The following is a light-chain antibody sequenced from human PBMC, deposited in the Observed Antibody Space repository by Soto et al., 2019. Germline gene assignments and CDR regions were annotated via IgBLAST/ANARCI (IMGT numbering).Light chain of an antibody. CDR3: YAARSSSSPFYV. V-gene: IGLV2-14*03. Sequence: QSALTQPASVSGSPEQSITISCAGTSSDIGGSNYVSWYQQHPCKAPKLMIYGVSNRPSGVSNRFSGSKSGNTASLTISGLQAEDEADYFCYAARSSSSPFYVFGTGTKVTVL. J-gene: IGLJ1*01. CDR1: SSDIGGSNY. CDR2: GVS.